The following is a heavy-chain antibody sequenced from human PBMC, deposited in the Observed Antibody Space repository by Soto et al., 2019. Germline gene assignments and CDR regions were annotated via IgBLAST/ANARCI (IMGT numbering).Heavy chain of an antibody. CDR1: GGSISSGGYY. CDR2: IYYSGST. D-gene: IGHD4-17*01. CDR3: ARDGFSDYPYY. Sequence: QVQLQESGPGLVNPSQTLSLTCTVSGGSISSGGYYWSWIRQHPGKGLEWIGYIYYSGSTYYNPSLKSRVTTSVETSKNQYSLKLSSVTAADTAVHYCARDGFSDYPYYWGQGTLFTVSS. V-gene: IGHV4-31*03. J-gene: IGHJ4*02.